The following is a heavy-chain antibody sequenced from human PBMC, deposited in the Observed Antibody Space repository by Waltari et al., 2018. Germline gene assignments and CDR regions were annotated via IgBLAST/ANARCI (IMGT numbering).Heavy chain of an antibody. Sequence: QVQLVQSGAEVKKPGASVKVSCKASGYTFTGYYMHWGRQAPGQGLEWMGRINPNSGGTNYAQKFQGRVTMTRDTSISTAYMELSRLRSDDTAVYYCASSYSDSYYYYGMDVWGQGTTVTVSS. CDR3: ASSYSDSYYYYGMDV. CDR1: GYTFTGYY. CDR2: INPNSGGT. V-gene: IGHV1-2*06. D-gene: IGHD2-15*01. J-gene: IGHJ6*02.